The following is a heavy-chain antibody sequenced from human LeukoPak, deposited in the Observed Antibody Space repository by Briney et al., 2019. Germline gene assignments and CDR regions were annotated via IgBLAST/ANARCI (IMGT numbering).Heavy chain of an antibody. V-gene: IGHV4-4*02. Sequence: ASETLSLTCGVSGGSISNTNWWSWVRQPPGQGLEWIGEISLTGLTHYNPSLESRVTVSLDKPKNQLSLNLTSVTAADTAVYYCSRENGAFSPFGYWGQGTLVTVLS. J-gene: IGHJ4*02. D-gene: IGHD2-8*01. CDR1: GGSISNTNW. CDR2: ISLTGLT. CDR3: SRENGAFSPFGY.